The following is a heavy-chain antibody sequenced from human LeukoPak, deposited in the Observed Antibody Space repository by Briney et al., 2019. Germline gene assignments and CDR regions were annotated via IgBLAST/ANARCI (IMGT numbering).Heavy chain of an antibody. Sequence: SETLSLTCTVSGGLINSYYWSWIRQPPGKGLEWIGHISYSGNTNYNPSLKSRVTISVDTSKSQFSLRLTSVSAADTAVYHCARAGAQGLTMIRGAFDYWGKGTLVTVSS. CDR3: ARAGAQGLTMIRGAFDY. V-gene: IGHV4-59*01. D-gene: IGHD3-10*01. J-gene: IGHJ4*02. CDR2: ISYSGNT. CDR1: GGLINSYY.